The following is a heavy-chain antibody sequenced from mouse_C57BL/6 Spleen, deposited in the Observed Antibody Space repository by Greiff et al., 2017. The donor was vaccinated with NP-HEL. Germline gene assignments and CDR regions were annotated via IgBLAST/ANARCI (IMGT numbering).Heavy chain of an antibody. J-gene: IGHJ4*01. V-gene: IGHV2-5*01. CDR1: GFSLTSYG. CDR2: ILRGGST. Sequence: VQLQQSGPGLVQPSQSLSITCTVSGFSLTSYGVHWVRQSPGKGLEWLGVILRGGSTDYNAAFMSRLSITKDNSTSQVFFKMNSLQADDTAIYSCAKNLPDYAMNYWGQGTSVTVSS. CDR3: AKNLPDYAMNY.